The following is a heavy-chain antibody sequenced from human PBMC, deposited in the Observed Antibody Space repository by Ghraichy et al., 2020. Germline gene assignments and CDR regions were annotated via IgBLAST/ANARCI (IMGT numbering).Heavy chain of an antibody. CDR1: GGTFSSYA. D-gene: IGHD6-13*01. CDR3: ARDRGYSSSWFKGDYYYYMDV. CDR2: IIPIFGTA. J-gene: IGHJ6*03. V-gene: IGHV1-69*13. Sequence: SVKVSCKASGGTFSSYAISWVRQAPGQGLEWMGGIIPIFGTANYAQKFQGRVTITADESTSTAYMELSSLRSEDTAVYYCARDRGYSSSWFKGDYYYYMDVWGKGTTVTVSS.